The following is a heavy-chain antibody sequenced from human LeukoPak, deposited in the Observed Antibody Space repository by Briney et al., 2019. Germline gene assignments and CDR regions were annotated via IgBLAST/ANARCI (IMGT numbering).Heavy chain of an antibody. J-gene: IGHJ4*02. D-gene: IGHD3-10*01. CDR3: ARGSGGSGSFDY. CDR2: IYHSGST. V-gene: IGHV4-30-2*01. CDR1: GGSISSGGYS. Sequence: SKTLSLTCAVSGGSISSGGYSWSWIRQPPGKGLEWIGYIYHSGSTYYNPSLKSRVTISVDRSKNPFSLKLSSVTAADTAVYYCARGSGGSGSFDYWGQGTLVTVSS.